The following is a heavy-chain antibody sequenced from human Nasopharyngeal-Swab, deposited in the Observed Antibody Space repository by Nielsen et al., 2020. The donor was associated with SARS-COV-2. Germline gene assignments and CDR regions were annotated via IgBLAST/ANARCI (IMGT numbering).Heavy chain of an antibody. Sequence: GESLKISCAASGFTFSSYGMHWVRQAPGKGLEWVAVISYDGSNKYYADSVKGRFTISRDNSKNTLYLQMNSLRAEDTAVYYCASNPQRGYSYGYPRVDYWGQGTLVTVSS. D-gene: IGHD5-18*01. CDR2: ISYDGSNK. CDR1: GFTFSSYG. V-gene: IGHV3-30*03. J-gene: IGHJ4*02. CDR3: ASNPQRGYSYGYPRVDY.